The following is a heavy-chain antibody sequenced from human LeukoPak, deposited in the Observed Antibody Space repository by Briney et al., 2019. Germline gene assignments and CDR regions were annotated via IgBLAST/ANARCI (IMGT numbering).Heavy chain of an antibody. D-gene: IGHD3-10*01. CDR1: GLTFSSYW. V-gene: IGHV3-74*01. J-gene: IGHJ3*02. CDR3: ARGGVGTFDI. Sequence: GGSLRLSCAVSGLTFSSYWMPWVRQAPGKGLVWVSHVDNDGSSTSYADSVKGRFTISRDNAKNTLYLQMNSLRAEDTAVYYCARGGVGTFDIWGQGTMVTVSS. CDR2: VDNDGSST.